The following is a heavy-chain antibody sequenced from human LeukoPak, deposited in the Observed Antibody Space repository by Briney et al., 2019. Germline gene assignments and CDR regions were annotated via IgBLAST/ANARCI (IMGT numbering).Heavy chain of an antibody. Sequence: SETLSLTCTVSGGPITNYFWRWIRQPPGKGLEWIAYIYYSGSTKYNPSLKSRATISLDTPKNQFSLKVSSVTAADTAVYYCAQNGQSGFSFDPWGQGTLVTVSS. D-gene: IGHD2-8*01. J-gene: IGHJ5*02. CDR2: IYYSGST. CDR1: GGPITNYF. V-gene: IGHV4-59*12. CDR3: AQNGQSGFSFDP.